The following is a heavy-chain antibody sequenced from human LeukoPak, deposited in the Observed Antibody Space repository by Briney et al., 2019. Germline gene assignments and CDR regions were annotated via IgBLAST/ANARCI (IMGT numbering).Heavy chain of an antibody. Sequence: PSETLSLTCTVSGGSISSYYWSWIRQPPGKGLEWIGYIYYSGSTNYNPSLKSRVTISVDTSKNQFSLKLSSVTAADTPVYYCARAGIVVALDYWGQGTLVTVSS. V-gene: IGHV4-59*01. D-gene: IGHD3-22*01. J-gene: IGHJ4*02. CDR1: GGSISSYY. CDR3: ARAGIVVALDY. CDR2: IYYSGST.